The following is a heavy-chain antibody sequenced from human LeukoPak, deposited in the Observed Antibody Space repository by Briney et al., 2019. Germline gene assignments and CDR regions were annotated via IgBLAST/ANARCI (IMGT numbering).Heavy chain of an antibody. CDR2: INHSGST. D-gene: IGHD3-9*01. CDR3: ARGTPDLLRYFDWLLIYFDY. J-gene: IGHJ4*02. CDR1: GGSFSGYY. Sequence: PSETLSLTCAVYGGSFSGYYWSWIRQPPGKGLGWIGEINHSGSTNYNPSLKSRVTISVDTSKNQFSLKLSSVTAADTAVYYCARGTPDLLRYFDWLLIYFDYWGQGTLVTVSS. V-gene: IGHV4-34*01.